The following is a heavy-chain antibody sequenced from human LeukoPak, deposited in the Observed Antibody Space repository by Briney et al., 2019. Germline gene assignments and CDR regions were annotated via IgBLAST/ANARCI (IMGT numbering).Heavy chain of an antibody. V-gene: IGHV4-39*01. J-gene: IGHJ4*02. CDR1: GGSISSSSYY. CDR2: IYYSGST. Sequence: TSETLSLTCTVSGGSISSSSYYWGWIRQPPGKGLEWIGSIYYSGSTYYNPSLKSRVTISVDTSKNQFSLKLSSETAADTAVYYCARLEIAAVDYWGQGTLVTVSS. CDR3: ARLEIAAVDY. D-gene: IGHD6-13*01.